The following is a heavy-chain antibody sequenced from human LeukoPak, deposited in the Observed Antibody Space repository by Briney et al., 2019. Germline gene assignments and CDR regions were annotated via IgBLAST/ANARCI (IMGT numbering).Heavy chain of an antibody. CDR2: ISSSSSYI. J-gene: IGHJ3*02. CDR3: AKDLLGLIRGGLPRVDAFDI. V-gene: IGHV3-21*04. Sequence: GGSLRLSCAASGFTFSSYSMNWVRQAPGKGLEWVSSISSSSSYIYYADSVKGRFTISRDNSKNTLYLQMNSLRAEDTAVYYCAKDLLGLIRGGLPRVDAFDIWGQGTMVTVSS. CDR1: GFTFSSYS. D-gene: IGHD4-23*01.